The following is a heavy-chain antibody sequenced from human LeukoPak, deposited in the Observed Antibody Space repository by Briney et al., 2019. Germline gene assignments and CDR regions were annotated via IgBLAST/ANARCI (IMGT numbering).Heavy chain of an antibody. CDR2: IYYSGST. J-gene: IGHJ6*03. V-gene: IGHV4-38-2*02. CDR1: GNSISSGYY. Sequence: PSETLSLTCTVSGNSISSGYYWGWIRQPPGKGLEWIGSIYYSGSTYYNPSLKSRVTISVDTSKNQFSLKLSSVTAADTAVYYCARGIVGSSGWFHHYYYYMDVWGKGTTVTVSS. D-gene: IGHD6-19*01. CDR3: ARGIVGSSGWFHHYYYYMDV.